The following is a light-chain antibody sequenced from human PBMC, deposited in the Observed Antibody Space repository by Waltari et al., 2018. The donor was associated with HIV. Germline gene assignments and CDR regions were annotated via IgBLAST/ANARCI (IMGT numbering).Light chain of an antibody. V-gene: IGLV1-40*01. J-gene: IGLJ3*02. Sequence: QSVLTPPPPIPGAPGQRVTIHCTGSSSNIAAGHGVHRYQQLPGKAPKLLIYDSRDRPSGVRDRFSGAKSGTSASLAITGLQAEDEADYYCQSYDNNLSVWMFGGGTKLTVL. CDR2: DSR. CDR3: QSYDNNLSVWM. CDR1: SSNIAAGHG.